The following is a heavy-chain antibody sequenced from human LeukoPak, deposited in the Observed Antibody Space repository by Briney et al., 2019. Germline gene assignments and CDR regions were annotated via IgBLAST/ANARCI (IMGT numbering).Heavy chain of an antibody. J-gene: IGHJ4*02. CDR3: ASRGFGAAFDF. CDR2: IYHSGST. CDR1: GGSISSYY. Sequence: TLSLTCTVSGGSISSYYWSWIRQPPGKTLEWIGYIYHSGSTHYNPSLKSRVTISVDTSKNQFSLKLRSVTAADTAVYYCASRGFGAAFDFWGQGTLVTVSS. D-gene: IGHD3-10*01. V-gene: IGHV4-59*01.